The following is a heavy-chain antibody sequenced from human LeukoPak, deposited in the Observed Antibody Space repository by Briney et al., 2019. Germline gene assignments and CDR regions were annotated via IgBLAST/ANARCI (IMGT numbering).Heavy chain of an antibody. CDR3: ARQATYGLIEY. CDR1: GDSISTYS. V-gene: IGHV4-59*08. Sequence: SETLSLTCTVSGDSISTYSWIWIRQPPGKGLECIGYISYSGSTNFNPSLQSRVTMSVATSKNQFSLQLNSVTPEDTAVYYCARQATYGLIEYWGQGTLVTVSS. D-gene: IGHD3-10*01. J-gene: IGHJ4*02. CDR2: ISYSGST.